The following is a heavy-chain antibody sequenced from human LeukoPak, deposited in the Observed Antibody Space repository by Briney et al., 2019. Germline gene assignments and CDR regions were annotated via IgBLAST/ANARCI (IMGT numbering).Heavy chain of an antibody. CDR2: INPGGSSI. CDR1: GFTFSSYW. CDR3: ANPKVPAVDY. V-gene: IGHV3-74*01. Sequence: GRSLRLSCAASGFTFSSYWMHWVRQVPGKGLVWVARINPGGSSITYADSVKGRFTISRDNAKNTLYLQMNSLRAEDTAVYYCANPKVPAVDYWGQGTLVTVSS. D-gene: IGHD2-2*01. J-gene: IGHJ4*02.